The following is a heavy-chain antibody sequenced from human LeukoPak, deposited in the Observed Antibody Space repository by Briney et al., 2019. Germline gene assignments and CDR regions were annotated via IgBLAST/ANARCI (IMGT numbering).Heavy chain of an antibody. CDR3: ARSYSSSRGTFDY. D-gene: IGHD6-6*01. Sequence: GGSLRLSCAASGFTFSSYSINWVRQAPGKGLEWVSSITSSSSYIYYADSVKGRFTISRDNAKNSLYLQMNSLRAEDTAVYYCARSYSSSRGTFDYWGQGTLVTVSS. CDR2: ITSSSSYI. CDR1: GFTFSSYS. J-gene: IGHJ4*02. V-gene: IGHV3-21*01.